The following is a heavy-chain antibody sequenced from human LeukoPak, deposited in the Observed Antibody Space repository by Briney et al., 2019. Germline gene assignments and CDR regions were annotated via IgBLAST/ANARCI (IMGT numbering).Heavy chain of an antibody. J-gene: IGHJ6*03. CDR1: GGTFSSYA. CDR2: IIPIFGTA. Sequence: GSSVKVSCKASGGTFSSYAISWLRQAPGQGLEWMGGIIPIFGTANYAQKFQGRVTITTDESTSTAYMELSSLRSEDTAVYYCARASYYDILTGYYNRNYYYMDVWGKGTTVTVSS. CDR3: ARASYYDILTGYYNRNYYYMDV. V-gene: IGHV1-69*05. D-gene: IGHD3-9*01.